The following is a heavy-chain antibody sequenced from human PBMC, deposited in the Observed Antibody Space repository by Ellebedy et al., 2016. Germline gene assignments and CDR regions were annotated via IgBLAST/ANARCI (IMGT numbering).Heavy chain of an antibody. J-gene: IGHJ2*01. CDR3: VKGAAPSNGWHSYFDL. D-gene: IGHD6-25*01. V-gene: IGHV3-64D*06. Sequence: GESLKISCSASGFTFTNYAMHWVRQGPGKGLESLSAINNNGDNTHYADSVKGRFTISRDNSKNTLFLQMNSLRPDDAAVYFCVKGAAPSNGWHSYFDLWGRGALVTVSS. CDR2: INNNGDNT. CDR1: GFTFTNYA.